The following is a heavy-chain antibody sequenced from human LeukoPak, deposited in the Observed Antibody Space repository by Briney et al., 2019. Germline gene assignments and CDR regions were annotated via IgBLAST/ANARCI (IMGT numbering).Heavy chain of an antibody. CDR2: IWYDGSNK. CDR1: GFTFSSYG. D-gene: IGHD1-26*01. V-gene: IGHV3-33*01. Sequence: GGSLRLSCAASGFTFSSYGMHWVRQAPGKGLEWVAVIWYDGSNKYYADSVKGRFTISRDNSKNTLYLQMNSLRAEDPAVYYCAREPGVGATHFDYWGQGTLVTVSS. CDR3: AREPGVGATHFDY. J-gene: IGHJ4*02.